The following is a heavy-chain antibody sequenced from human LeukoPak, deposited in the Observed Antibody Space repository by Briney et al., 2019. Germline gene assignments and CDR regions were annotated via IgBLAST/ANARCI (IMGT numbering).Heavy chain of an antibody. Sequence: ASVKVSCKASGYTFTSYGISWVRQAPRPGLEWMGWISVYNGDTDYAQKFQGRLTVTTDTSTSTAYMELRSLRSDDTAVYYCASNTGSDSSGYKYWGQGTLVTVSS. CDR3: ASNTGSDSSGYKY. J-gene: IGHJ4*02. CDR1: GYTFTSYG. V-gene: IGHV1-18*01. CDR2: ISVYNGDT. D-gene: IGHD3-22*01.